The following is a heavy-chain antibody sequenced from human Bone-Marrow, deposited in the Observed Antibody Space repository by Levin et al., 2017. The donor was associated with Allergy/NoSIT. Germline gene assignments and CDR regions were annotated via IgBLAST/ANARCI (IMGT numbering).Heavy chain of an antibody. CDR2: ISWNSGSI. J-gene: IGHJ4*02. CDR3: AKGANTATGYYSWED. Sequence: GGSLRLSCAASGFTFDDYAMHWVRQAPGKGLEWVSGISWNSGSIGYADSVKGRFTISRDNAKNSLYLQMNSLRAEDTALYYCAKGANTATGYYSWEDWGQGTLVTVSS. CDR1: GFTFDDYA. D-gene: IGHD3-9*01. V-gene: IGHV3-9*01.